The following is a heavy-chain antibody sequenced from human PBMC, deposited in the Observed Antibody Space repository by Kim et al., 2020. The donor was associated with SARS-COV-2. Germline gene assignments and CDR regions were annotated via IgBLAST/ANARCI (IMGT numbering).Heavy chain of an antibody. CDR2: IKSKTDGGKT. D-gene: IGHD1-26*01. V-gene: IGHV3-15*01. CDR3: ATGTSVGG. Sequence: GGSLRLSCAASGFTFNNAWLSWVRQAPGKGLEWVGRIKSKTDGGKTEYAVPVKGRFTISRDDSKNSVFLHMNSLKSDDTALYYSATGTSVGGWGQGTRVTVSS. CDR1: GFTFNNAW. J-gene: IGHJ4*01.